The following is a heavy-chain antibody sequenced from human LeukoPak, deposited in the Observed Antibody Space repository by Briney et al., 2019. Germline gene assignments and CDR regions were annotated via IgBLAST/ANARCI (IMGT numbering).Heavy chain of an antibody. CDR1: GGSISSYY. Sequence: SGTLSLTCTVSGGSISSYYWSWIRQPPGKGLEWIGYIYYSGSTNYNPSLKSRVTISVDTSKNQFSLKLSSVTAADTAVYYCAREKATYCSGGSCYGFDPWGQGTLVTVSS. CDR2: IYYSGST. V-gene: IGHV4-59*01. D-gene: IGHD2-15*01. J-gene: IGHJ5*02. CDR3: AREKATYCSGGSCYGFDP.